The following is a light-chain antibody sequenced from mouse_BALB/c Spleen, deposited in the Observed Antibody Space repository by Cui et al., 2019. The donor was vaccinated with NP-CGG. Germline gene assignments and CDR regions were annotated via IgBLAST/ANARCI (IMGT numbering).Light chain of an antibody. J-gene: IGLJ1*01. V-gene: IGLV1*01. Sequence: QAVVTQESAPTTSPGETVTLTCHSSTGAVTTSNYANWVQEKPDHLFTGLIGGTNNRAPGVPARFSGSLIGDKAALTITGVQTEDEAIYFCALWYSNHWVFGGGTKLTVL. CDR1: TGAVTTSNY. CDR3: ALWYSNHWV. CDR2: GTN.